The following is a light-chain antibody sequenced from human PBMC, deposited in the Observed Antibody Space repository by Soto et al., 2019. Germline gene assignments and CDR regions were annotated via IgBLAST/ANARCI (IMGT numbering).Light chain of an antibody. V-gene: IGKV3-20*01. CDR3: QQHGTSPIT. CDR2: GAS. Sequence: EIVWTHAPCTLSLSPLERATLSCRASQSVSSSYLAWYQQKPGQAPRLLVYGASSRATGIPDRFSGSGSGTDFTLTISRLEPEDFAVYYCQQHGTSPITFGQGTRLEIK. J-gene: IGKJ5*01. CDR1: QSVSSSY.